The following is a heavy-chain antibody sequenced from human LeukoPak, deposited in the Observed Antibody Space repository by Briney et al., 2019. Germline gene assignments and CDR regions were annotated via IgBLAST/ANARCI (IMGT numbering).Heavy chain of an antibody. CDR3: ARDGGGGYSFGPFDY. Sequence: GRSLRLSCADSGFTVSSNNMTWVRQAPGKGLDWVSLIYSGGTTYYADSVKGRFTISRDNSRNTLYLQMSSLRAEDTAVYYCARDGGGGYSFGPFDYWGQGTLVTVSS. CDR1: GFTVSSNN. V-gene: IGHV3-53*01. CDR2: IYSGGTT. J-gene: IGHJ4*02. D-gene: IGHD5-18*01.